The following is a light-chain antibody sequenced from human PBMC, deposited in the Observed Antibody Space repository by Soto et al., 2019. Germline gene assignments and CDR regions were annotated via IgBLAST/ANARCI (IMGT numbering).Light chain of an antibody. V-gene: IGKV3-11*01. Sequence: VMTQSPATLSVSPGERAALSCRASQSVSTNLAWYQQKPGQPPRLLIYFASNRATGIPARFSGSGSGTDFTLTISSLEPEDFAVYYCQQRSNWPPLTFGGGTKVEIK. CDR3: QQRSNWPPLT. CDR2: FAS. J-gene: IGKJ4*01. CDR1: QSVSTN.